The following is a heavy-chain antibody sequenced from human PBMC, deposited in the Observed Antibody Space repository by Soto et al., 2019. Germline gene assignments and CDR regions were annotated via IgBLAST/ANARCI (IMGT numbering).Heavy chain of an antibody. CDR2: ISSSSIYI. V-gene: IGHV3-21*01. Sequence: GGSLRLSCTTSGFTFNTHAMSRVRQAPGKGLEWVSAISSSSIYIYYADSVKGRFTISRDNAKNSLYLQMNSLRAEDTAVYYCARSGTSNWFDPWGQGTLVTVSS. CDR1: GFTFNTHA. D-gene: IGHD2-2*01. J-gene: IGHJ5*02. CDR3: ARSGTSNWFDP.